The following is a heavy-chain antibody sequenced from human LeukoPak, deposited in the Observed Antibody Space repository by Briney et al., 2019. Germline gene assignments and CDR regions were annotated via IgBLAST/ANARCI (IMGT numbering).Heavy chain of an antibody. D-gene: IGHD6-13*01. Sequence: PGGSLRLSCSASGFTFSSYAMHWVRQAPGKGLGYVSAISSNGDSTYYADSVKGRFTISRDNSKNTLYLQMSSLRAEDTAVYYCARGRIAAARVFDYWGQGTLVTVSS. CDR1: GFTFSSYA. V-gene: IGHV3-64D*06. CDR3: ARGRIAAARVFDY. CDR2: ISSNGDST. J-gene: IGHJ4*02.